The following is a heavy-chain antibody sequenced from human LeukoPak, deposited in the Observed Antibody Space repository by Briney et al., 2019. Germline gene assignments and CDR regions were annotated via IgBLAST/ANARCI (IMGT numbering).Heavy chain of an antibody. J-gene: IGHJ4*02. D-gene: IGHD6-13*01. Sequence: GGSLRLSCPASGFIFSDYYMSWIRQAPGKGLEWVSYISSSSSYINYADSVKGRFTISRDNAKNSLYLQMNSLRAEDTAVYYCARDGPGRVSPDYWGQGTLVTVSS. V-gene: IGHV3-11*06. CDR1: GFIFSDYY. CDR2: ISSSSSYI. CDR3: ARDGPGRVSPDY.